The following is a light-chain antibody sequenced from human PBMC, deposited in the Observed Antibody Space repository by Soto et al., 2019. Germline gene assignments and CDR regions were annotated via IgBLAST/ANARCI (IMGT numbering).Light chain of an antibody. V-gene: IGKV3-20*01. CDR3: QQYGSSPPIT. Sequence: ETLLTQSPCTLSLSPGERATLSCRASQSASSSYLAWYQQKPGQAPRLLIYGASSRATGIPDRFSGSGSGTDFTLTISRLEPEDVAVYCCQQYGSSPPITFGQGTRLEIK. J-gene: IGKJ5*01. CDR1: QSASSSY. CDR2: GAS.